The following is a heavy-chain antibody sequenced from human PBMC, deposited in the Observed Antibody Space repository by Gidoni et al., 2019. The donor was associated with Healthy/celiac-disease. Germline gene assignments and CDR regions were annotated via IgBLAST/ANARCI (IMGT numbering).Heavy chain of an antibody. CDR2: IDWDDDK. V-gene: IGHV2-70*01. J-gene: IGHJ2*01. CDR3: ARMRVDSSGYYYGDWYFDL. Sequence: QVALRESGPALVKPTQTLTLTCTFSGFSLSTSGMCVSWIRQPPGKALEWLALIDWDDDKYYSTSLKTRLTISKDTSKNQVVLTMTNMDPVDTATYYCARMRVDSSGYYYGDWYFDLWGRGTLVTVSS. D-gene: IGHD3-22*01. CDR1: GFSLSTSGMC.